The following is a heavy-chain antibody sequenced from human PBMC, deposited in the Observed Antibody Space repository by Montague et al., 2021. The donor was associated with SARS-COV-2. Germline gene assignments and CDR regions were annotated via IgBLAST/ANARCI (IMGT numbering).Heavy chain of an antibody. V-gene: IGHV4-34*01. Sequence: SETLSLTCAVYGGSFSGYYWSWICQPPGTGLEWIGEINHSGSADYNPSLKSRVTISVDTSKNQFSLKLSSVTAADTAVYYCARVRYYGSGTSLGMDVWRQGTTVTVSS. CDR2: INHSGSA. CDR3: ARVRYYGSGTSLGMDV. J-gene: IGHJ6*02. D-gene: IGHD3-10*01. CDR1: GGSFSGYY.